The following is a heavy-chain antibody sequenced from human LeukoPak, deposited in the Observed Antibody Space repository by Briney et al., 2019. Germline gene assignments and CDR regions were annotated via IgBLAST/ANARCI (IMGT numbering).Heavy chain of an antibody. D-gene: IGHD2-2*01. Sequence: PSETLSLTCAVYGYSLTNHYWIWIRHPPGKGLEWVGEVLHTGGTNYNPSLKSRVTISVDTSKNQFFLKLTSVTAADTAVYYRARGPAAIHPWGPGTLVTVSS. CDR2: VLHTGGT. CDR1: GYSLTNHY. V-gene: IGHV4-34*12. CDR3: ARGPAAIHP. J-gene: IGHJ5*02.